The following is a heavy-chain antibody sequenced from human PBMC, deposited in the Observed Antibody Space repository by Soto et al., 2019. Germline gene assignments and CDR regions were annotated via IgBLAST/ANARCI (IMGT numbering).Heavy chain of an antibody. J-gene: IGHJ4*02. V-gene: IGHV1-69*06. CDR3: GSHGGYDYGGGY. D-gene: IGHD5-12*01. CDR2: IIPIFGTA. Sequence: QVQLVQSGAEVKKPGSSVKVSCKASGGTFSSYAISWVRQAPGQGLEWMGGIIPIFGTANYAQKFQGRVKITADKSTTKAYMELSSLRSEDKAVYYCGSHGGYDYGGGYWGQGTLVTVSS. CDR1: GGTFSSYA.